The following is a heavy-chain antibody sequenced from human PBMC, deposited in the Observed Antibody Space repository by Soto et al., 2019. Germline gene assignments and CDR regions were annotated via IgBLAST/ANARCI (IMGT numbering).Heavy chain of an antibody. Sequence: PSVTLSVTCIVSGGFISSSTYFWGWIRQAPGKGLEWIGSIYYTGSTHYNPSLETRVTMSIDTSMNQISLKLNSVTAADTAVYFCVRTFPPASGEVLSHSWFVPWGPGTLVT. CDR1: GGFISSSTYF. J-gene: IGHJ5*02. CDR3: VRTFPPASGEVLSHSWFVP. V-gene: IGHV4-39*07. D-gene: IGHD2-8*01. CDR2: IYYTGST.